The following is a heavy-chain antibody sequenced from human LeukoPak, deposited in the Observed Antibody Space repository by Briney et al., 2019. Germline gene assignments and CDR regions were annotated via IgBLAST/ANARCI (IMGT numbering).Heavy chain of an antibody. CDR1: GGSISSSNW. CDR3: AGDGYGITMVPDGMDV. CDR2: IYHSGST. Sequence: SETLSLTCAVSGGSISSSNWWSWVRQPPGKGLEWIGEIYHSGSTNYNPSLKSRVTISVDKSKNQFSLKLSSVTAADTAVYYCAGDGYGITMVPDGMDVWGQGTTVTVSS. J-gene: IGHJ6*02. V-gene: IGHV4-4*02. D-gene: IGHD3-10*01.